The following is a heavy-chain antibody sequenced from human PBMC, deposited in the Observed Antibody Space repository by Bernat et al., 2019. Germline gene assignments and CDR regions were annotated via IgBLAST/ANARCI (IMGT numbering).Heavy chain of an antibody. CDR2: INPSGGST. Sequence: QVQLVQSGAEVKKPGASVKVSCEASGYTFTSYYMHWVRQAPGQGLEWMGIINPSGGSTSYAQKFQGRVTMTRDTSTSTVYMELSSLRSEDTAVYYCASVPGYCSGGSCYSSQNYFDYWGQGTLVTVSS. CDR3: ASVPGYCSGGSCYSSQNYFDY. D-gene: IGHD2-15*01. J-gene: IGHJ4*02. CDR1: GYTFTSYY. V-gene: IGHV1-46*01.